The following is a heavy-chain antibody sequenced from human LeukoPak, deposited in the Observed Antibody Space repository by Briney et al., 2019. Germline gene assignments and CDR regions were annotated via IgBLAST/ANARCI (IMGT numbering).Heavy chain of an antibody. Sequence: GGSLRLSCAASGFTFSSYGMHWVRQAPGKGLEWVAFIRYDGSNKYYADSVKGRFTISRDNSKNTLYLQMNSLRAEDTAVYYCAKAGIAARNVDYWGQGTLVTVSS. D-gene: IGHD6-6*01. CDR2: IRYDGSNK. CDR3: AKAGIAARNVDY. CDR1: GFTFSSYG. V-gene: IGHV3-30*02. J-gene: IGHJ4*02.